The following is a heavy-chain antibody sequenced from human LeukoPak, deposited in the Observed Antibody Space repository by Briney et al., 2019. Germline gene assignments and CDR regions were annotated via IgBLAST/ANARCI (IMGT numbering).Heavy chain of an antibody. CDR3: ARSVPDYTRFDY. D-gene: IGHD4-4*01. J-gene: IGHJ4*02. CDR1: GFTLSDYS. CDR2: FKTKYHQV. V-gene: IGHV3-23*05. Sequence: GGSLRLSCVASGFTLSDYSMKWVRQAQWKGLEWVSTFKTKYHQVYYAESVRGRFTISTDNSRNTVFLQMNSLRADDTALYYCARSVPDYTRFDYWGQGALVTVSS.